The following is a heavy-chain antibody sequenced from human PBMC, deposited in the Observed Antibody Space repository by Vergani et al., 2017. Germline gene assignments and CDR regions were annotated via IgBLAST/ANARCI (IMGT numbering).Heavy chain of an antibody. J-gene: IGHJ3*01. CDR3: ARARCIETCYMSNWLDF. D-gene: IGHD3-9*01. V-gene: IGHV3-74*03. CDR2: IKSDGSIT. Sequence: DVHLAESGGGFFQPGGSLRLSCSASGFSFNSNWMHWVRQVPGKELLWVSRIKSDGSITAYADSVKGRFTISRDNAQNTLYLQMNSLRVEDTGVYYCARARCIETCYMSNWLDFWGQGTNITVSS. CDR1: GFSFNSNW.